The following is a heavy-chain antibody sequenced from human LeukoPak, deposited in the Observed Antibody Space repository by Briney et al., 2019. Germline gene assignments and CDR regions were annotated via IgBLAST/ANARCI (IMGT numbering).Heavy chain of an antibody. CDR1: GFTFTNHW. Sequence: GGSLRLSCVTSGFTFTNHWMSWVRQAPGKGLEWVANIREDGGHTNYVDSVKGRFTISRDNAKNSLFLQMDGLRVGDTAVYFCASDGRGGHNAFGGQGTLITVSS. CDR3: ASDGRGGHNAF. CDR2: IREDGGHT. D-gene: IGHD5-24*01. J-gene: IGHJ4*02. V-gene: IGHV3-7*01.